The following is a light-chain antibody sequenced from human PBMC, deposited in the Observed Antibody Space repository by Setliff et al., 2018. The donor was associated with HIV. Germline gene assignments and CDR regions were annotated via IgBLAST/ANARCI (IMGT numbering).Light chain of an antibody. V-gene: IGLV2-14*01. Sequence: QSVLAQPXXVSVHPGQSSTISCTWTSTDVGSYTYVAWYQQHPGKAPKLMIDEVXPRPSGVSNRFSGSKSGNTASLTSSGLQAEDGADYYCSSYTFSNSYGVGTGTKVTVL. CDR2: EVX. CDR1: STDVGSYTY. J-gene: IGLJ1*01. CDR3: SSYTFSNSYG.